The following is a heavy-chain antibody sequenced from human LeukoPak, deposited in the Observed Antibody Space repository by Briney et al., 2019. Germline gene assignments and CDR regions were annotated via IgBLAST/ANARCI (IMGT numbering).Heavy chain of an antibody. CDR1: GFTFSSYA. CDR2: ITGSGGRT. D-gene: IGHD6-13*01. Sequence: GGSLRLSCAASGFTFSSYAMNWVRQAPGKGLEWVSAITGSGGRTYYADSVKGRFTISRDNSKNTLYLQMNSLRAEDTAVYYCARRWSFDYWGQGTLVTVSS. J-gene: IGHJ4*02. CDR3: ARRWSFDY. V-gene: IGHV3-23*01.